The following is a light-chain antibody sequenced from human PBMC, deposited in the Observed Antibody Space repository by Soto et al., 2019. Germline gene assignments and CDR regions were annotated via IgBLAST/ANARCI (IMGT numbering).Light chain of an antibody. CDR2: GVS. CDR3: QQSHSTPLT. Sequence: DIQVIQSPSSLSASVGDRVTITCRASLRISKYLNWYQQKPGKAPKLLIYGVSTLQSGVPPRFSGSGSGTDFTLTISGLQPEDSATYYCQQSHSTPLTFGGGTKLEI. V-gene: IGKV1-39*01. J-gene: IGKJ4*01. CDR1: LRISKY.